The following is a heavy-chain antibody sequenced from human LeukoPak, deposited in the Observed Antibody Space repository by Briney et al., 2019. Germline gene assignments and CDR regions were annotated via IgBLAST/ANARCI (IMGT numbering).Heavy chain of an antibody. Sequence: GGSLRPSCAASGFIFSSYWIYWVRQAPGKGLVWVSRINGDGSSTSYADSVKGRFTISRDNAKNTLYLQMNSLRAEDSAVYYCARESLLWFGEAPNRYMDVWGKGTTVTVSS. V-gene: IGHV3-74*01. CDR3: ARESLLWFGEAPNRYMDV. CDR1: GFIFSSYW. D-gene: IGHD3-10*01. J-gene: IGHJ6*03. CDR2: INGDGSST.